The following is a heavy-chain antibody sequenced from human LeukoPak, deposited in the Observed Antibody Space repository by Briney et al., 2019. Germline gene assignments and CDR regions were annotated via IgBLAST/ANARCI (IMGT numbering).Heavy chain of an antibody. J-gene: IGHJ4*02. V-gene: IGHV3-73*01. Sequence: SGGSLRLSCAASGFTFSTYGMSWVRQAPGKGLEWVGRIRSKANSYATAYAASVKGRFTISRDDSKNTAYLQMNSLKTEDTAVYYCTSSILCSGGSCYRDYWGQGTLVTVSS. D-gene: IGHD2-15*01. CDR1: GFTFSTYG. CDR2: IRSKANSYAT. CDR3: TSSILCSGGSCYRDY.